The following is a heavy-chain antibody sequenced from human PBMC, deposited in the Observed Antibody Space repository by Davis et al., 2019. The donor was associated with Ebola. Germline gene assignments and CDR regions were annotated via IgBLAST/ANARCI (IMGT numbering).Heavy chain of an antibody. V-gene: IGHV4-4*02. CDR2: ISQSGST. CDR3: ARGYDFWSGYLFDY. Sequence: SETLSLTCAVSGDSISSSNWWSWVRQPPGKGLEWIGEISQSGSTNYNPSLKSRVTISVDTSKNQFSLKLSSVTAADTAVYYCARGYDFWSGYLFDYWGQGTLVTVSS. D-gene: IGHD3-3*01. J-gene: IGHJ4*02. CDR1: GDSISSSNW.